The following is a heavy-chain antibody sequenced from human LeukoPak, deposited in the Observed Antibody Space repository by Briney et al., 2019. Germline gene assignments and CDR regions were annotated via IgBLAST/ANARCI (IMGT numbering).Heavy chain of an antibody. CDR1: GDSVSSNSAA. J-gene: IGHJ6*03. CDR3: AREAGIAARRYYYYYMDV. Sequence: SQTLSLTCAISGDSVSSNSAAWNWIRQSPSRGLEWLGRTYYRSKWYNDYAVSVKSRITINPDTSKNQFSLQLNSVTPEDTAVYYCAREAGIAARRYYYYYMDVWGKGTTVTVSS. CDR2: TYYRSKWYN. D-gene: IGHD6-6*01. V-gene: IGHV6-1*01.